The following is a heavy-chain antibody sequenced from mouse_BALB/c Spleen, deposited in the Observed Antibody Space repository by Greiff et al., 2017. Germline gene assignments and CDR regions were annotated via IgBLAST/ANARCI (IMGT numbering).Heavy chain of an antibody. D-gene: IGHD2-10*02. CDR3: ARHAPRPFMDY. Sequence: EVKVVESGGGLVKPGGSLKLSCAASGFAFSSYDMSWVRQTPEKRLEWVAYISSGGGSTYYPDTVKGRFTISRDNAKNTLYLQMSSLKSEDTAMYYCARHAPRPFMDYWGQGTSVTVSS. CDR1: GFAFSSYD. V-gene: IGHV5-12-1*01. CDR2: ISSGGGST. J-gene: IGHJ4*01.